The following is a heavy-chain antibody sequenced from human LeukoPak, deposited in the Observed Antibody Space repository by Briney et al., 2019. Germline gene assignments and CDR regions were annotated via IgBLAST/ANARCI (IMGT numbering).Heavy chain of an antibody. CDR2: FDPGDGET. Sequence: ASVKVSCKVSGYTLTELSMHWVRQAPGKGLEWMGGFDPGDGETIYAQKFQGRVTMTEDTSTDTAYMELSSLRSEDTAVYYCATGYSSGYDAFDIWGQGTMVTVSS. J-gene: IGHJ3*02. CDR1: GYTLTELS. V-gene: IGHV1-24*01. D-gene: IGHD6-19*01. CDR3: ATGYSSGYDAFDI.